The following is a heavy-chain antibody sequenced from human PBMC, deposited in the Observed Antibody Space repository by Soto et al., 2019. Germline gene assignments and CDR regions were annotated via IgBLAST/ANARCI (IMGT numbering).Heavy chain of an antibody. D-gene: IGHD1-26*01. J-gene: IGHJ3*02. CDR1: GGTFSRYG. CDR2: IIPVSGTA. Sequence: QVQLVQSGSEVKKPGSSVKVSCKASGGTFSRYGFIWVRQVPGQGLEWMGGIIPVSGTANYAVKFQGRVTITVDRVTSTGYMELTSLRSEDTAVYFCAKGLLAIVGTTLPRDAFNIWGQGTMVTVSS. V-gene: IGHV1-69*06. CDR3: AKGLLAIVGTTLPRDAFNI.